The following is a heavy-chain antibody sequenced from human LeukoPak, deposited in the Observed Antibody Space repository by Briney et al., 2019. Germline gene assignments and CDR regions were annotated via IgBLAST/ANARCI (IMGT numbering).Heavy chain of an antibody. J-gene: IGHJ6*02. V-gene: IGHV1-8*01. CDR2: MNPNSGNT. CDR1: GYTFTSYD. CDR3: ARPRHYYYGMDV. Sequence: GASVKVSCKASGYTFTSYDINWVRQATGRGLEWMGWMNPNSGNTGYAQKFQGRVTMTRNTSISTAYMELSSLRSEDTAVYYCARPRHYYYGMDVWGQGTTVTVSS.